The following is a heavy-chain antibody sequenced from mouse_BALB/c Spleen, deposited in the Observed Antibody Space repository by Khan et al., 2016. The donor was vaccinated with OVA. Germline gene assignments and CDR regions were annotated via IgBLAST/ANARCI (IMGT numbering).Heavy chain of an antibody. V-gene: IGHV2-2*02. D-gene: IGHD2-2*01. CDR3: ARNGDDGHWYVDD. J-gene: IGHJ1*01. CDR2: IWSGGST. CDR1: GFSLSSYG. Sequence: QVQLQQPGPGLVQPSQSLSITCTVSGFSLSSYGVHWVRQSPGKGLEWLGVIWSGGSTDYNAAFISRLSISKDNSKSQVFFKMNSLHANDTAKYYCARNGDDGHWYVDDWGAGTTVTVSS.